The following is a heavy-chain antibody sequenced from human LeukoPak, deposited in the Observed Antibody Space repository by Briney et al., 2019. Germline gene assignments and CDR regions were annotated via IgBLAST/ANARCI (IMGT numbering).Heavy chain of an antibody. J-gene: IGHJ6*02. CDR3: ARDRDTAMVIYYGMDV. CDR1: GFTFSSYA. D-gene: IGHD5-18*01. CDR2: ISSSSSYT. V-gene: IGHV3-21*05. Sequence: PGRSLRLSCAASGFTFSSYAMHWIRQAPGKGLEWVSYISSSSSYTNYADSVKGRFTISGDNAKNSLYLQMNSLRAEDTAVYYCARDRDTAMVIYYGMDVWGQGTTVTVSS.